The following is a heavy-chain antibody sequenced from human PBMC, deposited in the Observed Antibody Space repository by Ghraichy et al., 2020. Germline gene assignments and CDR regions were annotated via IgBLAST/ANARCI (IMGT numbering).Heavy chain of an antibody. J-gene: IGHJ4*02. CDR1: GFTFSRYW. Sequence: GGSLRLSCEASGFTFSRYWMSWVRQAPGKGLEFVANIKEDGTDKYYADSVKGRFTIVKDTAKNSLSLQMNSLRSEYTAVYYCARDAAGYDYWGQGSLVTVSS. V-gene: IGHV3-7*03. D-gene: IGHD2-15*01. CDR2: IKEDGTDK. CDR3: ARDAAGYDY.